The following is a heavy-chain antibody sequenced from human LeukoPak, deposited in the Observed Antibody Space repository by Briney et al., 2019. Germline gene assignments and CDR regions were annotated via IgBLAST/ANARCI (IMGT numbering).Heavy chain of an antibody. J-gene: IGHJ6*03. CDR3: ARGPQLVGYYYIDV. CDR2: TYYRSKWYN. V-gene: IGHV6-1*01. Sequence: SQILSLTCAISGDSVSSNSAAWNWIRQSPSRGLEWLGRTYYRSKWYNDYAVSVRSRITVNPDTSKNQFSLQLNSVTPDDTAVYYCARGPQLVGYYYIDVWDTGTTVTVSS. D-gene: IGHD1-1*01. CDR1: GDSVSSNSAA.